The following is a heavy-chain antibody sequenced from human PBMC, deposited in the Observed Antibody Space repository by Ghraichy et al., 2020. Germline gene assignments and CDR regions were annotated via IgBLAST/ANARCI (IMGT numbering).Heavy chain of an antibody. V-gene: IGHV3-21*01. CDR3: ARVSLNVVEVARALDY. J-gene: IGHJ4*02. CDR2: ISSASHYI. CDR1: GFTYSDYS. Sequence: GGSLRLSCAASGFTYSDYSMNLVRQAPGRGLEWVSSISSASHYIYYADSVKGRFTISRDNAQSSMYLQMNNLRAEDTAVYYCARVSLNVVEVARALDYWGQGTLVTVSS. D-gene: IGHD5-24*01.